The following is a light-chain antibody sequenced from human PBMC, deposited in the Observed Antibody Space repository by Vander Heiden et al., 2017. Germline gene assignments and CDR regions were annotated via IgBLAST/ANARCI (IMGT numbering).Light chain of an antibody. CDR2: SNN. J-gene: IGLJ3*02. CDR1: SSNSGNNT. V-gene: IGLV1-44*01. Sequence: QPVLTQPPSASGTRGQRPTLSRSGSSSNSGNNTVNWYQQLPGTAPKLLIYSNNQRPSGVPDRCSGSKSGTSASLAISGLQSEDEADYYCAAWDDSLNGWVFGGGTKLTVL. CDR3: AAWDDSLNGWV.